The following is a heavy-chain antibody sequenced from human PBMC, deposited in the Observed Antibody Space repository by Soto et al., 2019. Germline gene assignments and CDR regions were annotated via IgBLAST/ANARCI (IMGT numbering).Heavy chain of an antibody. CDR3: ARVGVEEVMVDGGYYYYPMDI. J-gene: IGHJ6*02. V-gene: IGHV3-74*01. CDR1: GFTFSNYW. CDR2: TNSDESDT. D-gene: IGHD3-16*01. Sequence: GCLRLPCAVSGFTFSNYWMHWVRQAPGKGLVWVSRTNSDESDTSYADSVKGRFTISRDNARNTLYLQMSSLRAEDTGVYYCARVGVEEVMVDGGYYYYPMDIWGQGTKVTVYS.